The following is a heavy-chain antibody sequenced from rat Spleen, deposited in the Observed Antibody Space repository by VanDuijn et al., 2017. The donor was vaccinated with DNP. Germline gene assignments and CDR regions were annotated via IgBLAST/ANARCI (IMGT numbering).Heavy chain of an antibody. CDR1: GFTFSDYY. V-gene: IGHV5-22*01. CDR2: ISSEGATT. J-gene: IGHJ2*01. Sequence: EVQLVESGGDLVQPGRSLKLSCASSGFTFSDYYMAWVRQATTKGMEWVASISSEGATTFYGASVKGRFTISRDNAKSTLYLQMNSLRSEDTATYDCARPDYWGQGVMVTVTS. CDR3: ARPDY.